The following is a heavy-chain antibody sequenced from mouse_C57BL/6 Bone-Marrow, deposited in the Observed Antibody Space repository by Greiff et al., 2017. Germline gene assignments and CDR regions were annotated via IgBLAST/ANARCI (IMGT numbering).Heavy chain of an antibody. J-gene: IGHJ3*01. CDR2: ISSGGSYT. Sequence: EVQGVESGGDLVKPGGSLKLSCAASGFTFSSSGMSWVRQTPDKRLGWVATISSGGSYTYSPDSVKGRFTISRDNAKTSLYLQMSSLKSEDTALYYWARQDYYGSSYSWFAYWGQGTLVTVSA. CDR1: GFTFSSSG. CDR3: ARQDYYGSSYSWFAY. V-gene: IGHV5-6*01. D-gene: IGHD1-1*01.